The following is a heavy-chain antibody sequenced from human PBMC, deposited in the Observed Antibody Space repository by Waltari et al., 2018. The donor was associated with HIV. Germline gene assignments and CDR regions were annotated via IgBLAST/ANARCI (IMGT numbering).Heavy chain of an antibody. CDR2: IKRKADSEKT. CDR1: GITFSTAW. Sequence: EVRLVESGGGLVKPGGSLRLSCAASGITFSTAWMNWVRQASGKGLEWVGRIKRKADSEKTQYAAVVKGRFTISREDSKNTLFLEMSSLETEDTAVYYWATRLTGSARDDYWGQGTLVTVSS. V-gene: IGHV3-15*01. CDR3: ATRLTGSARDDY. D-gene: IGHD7-27*01. J-gene: IGHJ4*02.